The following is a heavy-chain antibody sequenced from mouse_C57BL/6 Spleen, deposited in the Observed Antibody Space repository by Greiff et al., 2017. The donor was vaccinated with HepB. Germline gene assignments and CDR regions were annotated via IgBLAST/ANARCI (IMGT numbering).Heavy chain of an antibody. Sequence: VQLKESGAELVRPGASVKLSCTASGFNIKDDYMHWVKQRPEQGLEWIGWIDPENGDTEYASKFQGKATITADTSSNTAYLQLSSLTSEDTAVYYSTTSTFRHGSSYGYYAMDYWGQGTSVTVSS. V-gene: IGHV14-4*01. CDR1: GFNIKDDY. J-gene: IGHJ4*01. CDR3: TTSTFRHGSSYGYYAMDY. D-gene: IGHD1-1*01. CDR2: IDPENGDT.